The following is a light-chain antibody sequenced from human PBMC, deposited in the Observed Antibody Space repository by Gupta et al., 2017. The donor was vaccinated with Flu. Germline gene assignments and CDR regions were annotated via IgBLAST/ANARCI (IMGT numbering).Light chain of an antibody. CDR1: ESFNSFY. CDR3: QQDGTSLT. V-gene: IGKV3-20*01. CDR2: STD. Sequence: EIVLTQSPGTLPLSPGERATLSCGASESFNSFYSAWYQQKPGQAPRLLIYSTDRRAAGSPDRFSGGGYGKEFTLTSSRREHEDFAVYYVQQDGTSLTFGGGTKVEIK. J-gene: IGKJ4*01.